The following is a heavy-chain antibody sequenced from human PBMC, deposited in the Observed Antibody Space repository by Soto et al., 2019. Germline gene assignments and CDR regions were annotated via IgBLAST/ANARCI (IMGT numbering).Heavy chain of an antibody. CDR1: GGTFSIYA. V-gene: IGHV1-69*13. CDR2: IIPIFGTA. CDR3: ASFAYCGGDCPAGAFDI. J-gene: IGHJ3*02. D-gene: IGHD2-21*02. Sequence: SVKVSCKASGGTFSIYAISWVRQAPGQGLEWMGGIIPIFGTANYAQKFQGRVTITADESTSTAYMELSSLRSEDTAVYYCASFAYCGGDCPAGAFDICGQGTMVTVSS.